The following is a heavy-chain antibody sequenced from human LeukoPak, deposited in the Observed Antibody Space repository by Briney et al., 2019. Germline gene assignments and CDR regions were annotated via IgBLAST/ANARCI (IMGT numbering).Heavy chain of an antibody. J-gene: IGHJ4*02. CDR3: ARSPLGIAPFDY. Sequence: GGSLRLSCAASGFTFSDHHMDWVRQAPGEGLEWVARIRNRANRYTTEYAASVKGRFTISRDDSENSLYLQMDSLKTEDTAVYYCARSPLGIAPFDYWGQGTLVTVSS. D-gene: IGHD7-27*01. V-gene: IGHV3-72*01. CDR2: IRNRANRYTT. CDR1: GFTFSDHH.